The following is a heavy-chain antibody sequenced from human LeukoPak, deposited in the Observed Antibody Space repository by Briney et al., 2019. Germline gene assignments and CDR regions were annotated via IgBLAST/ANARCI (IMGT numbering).Heavy chain of an antibody. CDR3: AKDVKDIVVVVAATPFGYFDY. Sequence: GGSLRLSCAASGFTFSSYGMQWVRQAPGKGLEWVAVISYDGSNKYYADSVKGRFTISRDNSKNTLYLQMNSLRAEDTAVYYCAKDVKDIVVVVAATPFGYFDYWGQGTLVTVSS. D-gene: IGHD2-15*01. V-gene: IGHV3-30*18. J-gene: IGHJ4*02. CDR1: GFTFSSYG. CDR2: ISYDGSNK.